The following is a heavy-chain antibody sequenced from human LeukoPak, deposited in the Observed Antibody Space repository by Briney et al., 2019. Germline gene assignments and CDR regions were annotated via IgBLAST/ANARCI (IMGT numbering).Heavy chain of an antibody. J-gene: IGHJ4*02. V-gene: IGHV3-21*01. CDR2: ISSSSSCI. D-gene: IGHD3-10*01. CDR1: GLSFNIYR. CDR3: ARACYGSGTSHFDS. Sequence: GGSPRLSCAASGLSFNIYRINWVRQAPGKGLEWVSSISSSSSCIYYAASVKGRFTISRDNAKNSLYLQMDSLRAEDTAVYYCARACYGSGTSHFDSWGQGTLVTVSS.